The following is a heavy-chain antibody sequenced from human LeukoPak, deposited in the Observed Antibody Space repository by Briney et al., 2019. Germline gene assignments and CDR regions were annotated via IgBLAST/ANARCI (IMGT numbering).Heavy chain of an antibody. Sequence: GASVKVSCKASGYTFTSYGISWVRQAPGQGLEWMGGIIPIFGTANYAQKFQGRVTITADESTSTAYMELSSLRSEDTAVYYCARATTHIVVVPAAISYYYYGMDVWGQGTTVTVSS. D-gene: IGHD2-2*02. CDR1: GYTFTSYG. CDR2: IIPIFGTA. V-gene: IGHV1-69*13. CDR3: ARATTHIVVVPAAISYYYYGMDV. J-gene: IGHJ6*02.